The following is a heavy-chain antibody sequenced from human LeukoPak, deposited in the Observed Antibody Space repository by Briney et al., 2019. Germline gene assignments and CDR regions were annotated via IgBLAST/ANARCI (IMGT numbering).Heavy chain of an antibody. J-gene: IGHJ4*02. Sequence: PGGSLRLSCAASGFTFSSYGMSWVRQAPGKGLEWVSAISGSGGSTYYADSVKGRFTISRDNSKNTLYLQMNSLRAEDTAVYYCAKDSGLKYQLLLGGYFDYWGQGTLVTVSS. CDR1: GFTFSSYG. D-gene: IGHD2-2*01. CDR2: ISGSGGST. V-gene: IGHV3-23*01. CDR3: AKDSGLKYQLLLGGYFDY.